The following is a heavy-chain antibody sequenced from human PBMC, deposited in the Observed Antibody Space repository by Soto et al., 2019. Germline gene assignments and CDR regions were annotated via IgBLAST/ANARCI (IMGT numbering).Heavy chain of an antibody. Sequence: GGSLRLSCAASGFTFSSYAMSWVRQAPGKGLEWVSAISGSGGSTYYADSVKGRFTISRDNSKNTLYLQMNSLRAEDTAVYYCAKDPRADESLYGNYWGQGTLVTVSS. J-gene: IGHJ4*02. CDR2: ISGSGGST. CDR3: AKDPRADESLYGNY. CDR1: GFTFSSYA. D-gene: IGHD1-26*01. V-gene: IGHV3-23*01.